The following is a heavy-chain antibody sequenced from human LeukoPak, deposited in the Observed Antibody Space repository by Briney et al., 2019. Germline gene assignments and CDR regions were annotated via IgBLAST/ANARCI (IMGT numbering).Heavy chain of an antibody. CDR3: AKADCSGGSCPLGDY. Sequence: GRSLRLSCAAPGFTFSSYGMHWVRQAPGKGLEWVAVIWYDGSNKYYADSVKGRFTISRDNSKNTLYLQMNSLRAEDTAVYYCAKADCSGGSCPLGDYWGQGTPVTVSS. D-gene: IGHD2-15*01. J-gene: IGHJ4*02. V-gene: IGHV3-33*06. CDR1: GFTFSSYG. CDR2: IWYDGSNK.